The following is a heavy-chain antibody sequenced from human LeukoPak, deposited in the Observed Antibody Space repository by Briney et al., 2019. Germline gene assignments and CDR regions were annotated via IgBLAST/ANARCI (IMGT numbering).Heavy chain of an antibody. CDR3: AKADSSSWAFDY. CDR2: ISYDGSNK. D-gene: IGHD6-6*01. CDR1: GFTFSSYA. V-gene: IGHV3-30*18. Sequence: PGGSLRLSCAASGFTFSSYAMSWVRQAPGKGLEWVAVISYDGSNKYYADSVKGRFTISRDNSKNTLYLQMNSLRAEDTAVYYCAKADSSSWAFDYWGQGTLVTVSS. J-gene: IGHJ4*02.